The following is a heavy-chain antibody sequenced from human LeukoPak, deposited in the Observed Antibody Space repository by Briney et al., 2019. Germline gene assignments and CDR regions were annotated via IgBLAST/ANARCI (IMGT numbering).Heavy chain of an antibody. CDR3: ARGGAYSYGYVGY. V-gene: IGHV3-74*01. D-gene: IGHD5-18*01. CDR2: INSHGSTT. J-gene: IGHJ4*02. CDR1: GFTFNDYG. Sequence: GGSLRLSCAASGFTFNDYGFSWVRQAPGKGLVWVSCINSHGSTTSYADSVKGRFTISRDNAKNTVYLQLNSLRAEDTAVYYCARGGAYSYGYVGYWGQGTLVTVSS.